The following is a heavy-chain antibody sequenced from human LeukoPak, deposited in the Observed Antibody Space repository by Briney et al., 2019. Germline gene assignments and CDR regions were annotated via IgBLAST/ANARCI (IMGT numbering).Heavy chain of an antibody. CDR2: INPSGDST. D-gene: IGHD6-13*01. CDR3: ARAITSSHDAFDI. J-gene: IGHJ3*02. Sequence: ASVKVSCKASRYTFTSYYMHWVRQAPGQGLEWLGIINPSGDSTSYAQKFQGRVTITRDTSTSTVYMELSSLRSEDTAVYYCARAITSSHDAFDIWGQGTMVTVSS. CDR1: RYTFTSYY. V-gene: IGHV1-46*01.